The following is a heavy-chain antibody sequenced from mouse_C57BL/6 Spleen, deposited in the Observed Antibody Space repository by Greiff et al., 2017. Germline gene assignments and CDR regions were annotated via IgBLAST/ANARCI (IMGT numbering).Heavy chain of an antibody. CDR2: ILPGSGST. D-gene: IGHD2-12*01. J-gene: IGHJ3*01. V-gene: IGHV1-9*01. Sequence: VQLQQSGAELMKPGASVKLSCKAPGYTFTGYWIEWVKQRPGHGLEWIGEILPGSGSTNYNEKFKGKATFTADTSSNPPFMQLSSLTTEDSAIYYCVSEDDAVAYWGQGTLVTVSA. CDR3: VSEDDAVAY. CDR1: GYTFTGYW.